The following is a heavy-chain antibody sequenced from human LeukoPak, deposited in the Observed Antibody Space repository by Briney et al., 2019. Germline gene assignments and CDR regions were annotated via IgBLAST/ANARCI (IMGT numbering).Heavy chain of an antibody. CDR1: GYTFTGYY. CDR3: ARDPVQLERRRSYYDMDV. Sequence: ASVKVSCKASGYTFTGYYMHWVRQAPGQGLEWMGWINPYSGGRNYAQKFQGKVTMTRDTSISTAYMELIRLRSDDTAVYYCARDPVQLERRRSYYDMDVWGQGTTVTVSS. CDR2: INPYSGGR. J-gene: IGHJ6*02. D-gene: IGHD1-1*01. V-gene: IGHV1-2*02.